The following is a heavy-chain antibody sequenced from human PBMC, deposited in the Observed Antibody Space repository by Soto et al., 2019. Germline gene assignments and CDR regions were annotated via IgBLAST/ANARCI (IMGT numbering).Heavy chain of an antibody. D-gene: IGHD2-21*01. J-gene: IGHJ4*02. CDR1: GFTFSSYS. Sequence: PGGSLRLSCAASGFTFSSYSMNWVRQPPGKGLEWVSSISSSSSYIHYADSMKGRFTISRDNAKNSLYLQMNSLRAEDTAMYFCARAGDGYNHFDQWGQGTQVTVSS. CDR2: ISSSSSYI. CDR3: ARAGDGYNHFDQ. V-gene: IGHV3-21*01.